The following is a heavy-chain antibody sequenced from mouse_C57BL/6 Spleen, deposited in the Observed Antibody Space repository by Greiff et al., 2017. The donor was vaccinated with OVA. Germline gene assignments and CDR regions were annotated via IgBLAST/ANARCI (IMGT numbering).Heavy chain of an antibody. CDR1: GYTFTDYY. CDR2: INPNNGGT. J-gene: IGHJ4*01. Sequence: VQLQQSGPELVKPGASVKISCKASGYTFTDYYMNWVKQSHGKSLEWIGDINPNNGGTSYNQKFKGKATLTVDKSSSTAYMELRSLTSEDSAVYYCESAMDYWGQGTSVTVSS. V-gene: IGHV1-26*01. CDR3: ESAMDY.